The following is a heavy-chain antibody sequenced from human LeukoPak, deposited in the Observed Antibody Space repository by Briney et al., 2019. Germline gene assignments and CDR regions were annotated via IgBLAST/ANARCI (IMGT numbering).Heavy chain of an antibody. CDR2: IWYDGSNK. J-gene: IGHJ4*02. Sequence: GGSLRLSCAASGFTFSSYGMHWVRQAPGKGLEWVAVIWYDGSNKYYADSVKGRFTISRDNSKNTLYLQMNSLRAEDTAVYYCARDSGYSYGPNGYFDYWGQGTLVTVSS. CDR3: ARDSGYSYGPNGYFDY. CDR1: GFTFSSYG. V-gene: IGHV3-33*01. D-gene: IGHD5-18*01.